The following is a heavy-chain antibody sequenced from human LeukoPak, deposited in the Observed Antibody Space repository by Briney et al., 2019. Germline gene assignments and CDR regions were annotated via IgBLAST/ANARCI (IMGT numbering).Heavy chain of an antibody. J-gene: IGHJ4*02. V-gene: IGHV6-1*01. Sequence: SQTLSLTCAISGDSVSSNSAAWTWIRQSPSRGLEWLGRTYYRSKWYNDYAVSVKSRITINPDTSKNQFSLQLNSVTPEDTAVYYCARDPDRVARDFDYWGQGTLVTVSS. CDR3: ARDPDRVARDFDY. CDR1: GDSVSSNSAA. CDR2: TYYRSKWYN. D-gene: IGHD5-12*01.